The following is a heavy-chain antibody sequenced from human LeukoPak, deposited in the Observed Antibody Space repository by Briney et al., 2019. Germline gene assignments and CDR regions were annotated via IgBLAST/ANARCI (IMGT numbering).Heavy chain of an antibody. D-gene: IGHD6-13*01. J-gene: IGHJ4*02. Sequence: SETLSLTCTVSGGSISSGGYYWSWIRQHPGKGLEWIGYIYYSGSTYYNPSLKSRVTISVDTSKNQFSLKLSSVTAADTAVYYCATREAAAGHGFDYWGQGTLVAVSS. CDR2: IYYSGST. CDR3: ATREAAAGHGFDY. V-gene: IGHV4-31*03. CDR1: GGSISSGGYY.